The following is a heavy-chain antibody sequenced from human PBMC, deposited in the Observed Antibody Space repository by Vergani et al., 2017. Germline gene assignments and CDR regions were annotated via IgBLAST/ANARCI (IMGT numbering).Heavy chain of an antibody. D-gene: IGHD3-22*01. J-gene: IGHJ4*01. CDR3: TRGWYYDSIAYWAY. CDR1: GYTLTSYY. Sequence: QVQLVQSGAEVKKPGAPVKVSCKASGYTLTSYYMPWVRPAPGKGLEWMGIINPSGGSTSYAQKSQGRVTMTRETSTSTVYMELSSLRSEDTAVYYCTRGWYYDSIAYWAYWGQGTLVTVSS. CDR2: INPSGGST. V-gene: IGHV1-46*03.